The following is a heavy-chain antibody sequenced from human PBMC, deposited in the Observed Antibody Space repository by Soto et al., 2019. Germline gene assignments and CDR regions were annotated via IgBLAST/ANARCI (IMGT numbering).Heavy chain of an antibody. D-gene: IGHD2-8*02. CDR3: ARLACTGGRCYYGY. CDR2: MNPNSGTT. J-gene: IGHJ4*02. Sequence: QVQLVQSGAEVKKPGASVKVSCKASGYTFTSYDFNWVRQATGQGLEWLGWMNPNSGTTGYAQRFQGRVTMTRNTAISTAYMELSSLRSEDTAMYYCARLACTGGRCYYGYWGQGTLVTVSS. CDR1: GYTFTSYD. V-gene: IGHV1-8*01.